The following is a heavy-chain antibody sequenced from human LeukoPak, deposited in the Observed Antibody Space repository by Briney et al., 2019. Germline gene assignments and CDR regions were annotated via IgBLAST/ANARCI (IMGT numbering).Heavy chain of an antibody. CDR1: GFTFSDYY. V-gene: IGHV3-11*01. CDR3: AKDLGGSSSPFDY. J-gene: IGHJ4*01. Sequence: GGSLRLSCAAPGFTFSDYYMSWIRQAPGRGLEWVSYISSSGSTIYYADSVKGRFTISRDNAKNSLYLQMNSLRAEDTAVYYCAKDLGGSSSPFDYWGHRTLVTVSS. CDR2: ISSSGSTI. D-gene: IGHD6-6*01.